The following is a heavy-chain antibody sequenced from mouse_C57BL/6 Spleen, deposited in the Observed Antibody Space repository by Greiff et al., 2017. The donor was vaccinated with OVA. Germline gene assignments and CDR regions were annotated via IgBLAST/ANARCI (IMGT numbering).Heavy chain of an antibody. V-gene: IGHV1-15*01. CDR1: GYTFTDYE. Sequence: QVQLQQSGAELVRPGASVTLSCKASGYTFTDYEMHWVKQTPVHGLEWIGAIDPETGGTAYNQKFKGKAILTADKSSSTAYMELRSLTSEDSAVDYCTRSRGLDYYGTLYAMDYWGQGTSVTVSS. D-gene: IGHD1-1*01. CDR2: IDPETGGT. J-gene: IGHJ4*01. CDR3: TRSRGLDYYGTLYAMDY.